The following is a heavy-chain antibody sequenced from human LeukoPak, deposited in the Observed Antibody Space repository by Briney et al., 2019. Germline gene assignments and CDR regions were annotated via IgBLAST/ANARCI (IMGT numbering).Heavy chain of an antibody. D-gene: IGHD3-10*01. CDR1: GLTFSSYW. CDR3: ARWHYYGYDDC. CDR2: IKEDGSEK. Sequence: GGSLRLSCAASGLTFSSYWMSWVRQAPGKGLEWVANIKEDGSEKHYADSVKGRFTISRDNAKNTLYLQMNSLRAEDTAVYYCARWHYYGYDDCWGQGTLVTVSS. V-gene: IGHV3-7*03. J-gene: IGHJ4*02.